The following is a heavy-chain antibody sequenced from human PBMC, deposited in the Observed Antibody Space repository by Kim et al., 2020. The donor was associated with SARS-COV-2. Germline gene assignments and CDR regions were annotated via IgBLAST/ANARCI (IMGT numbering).Heavy chain of an antibody. J-gene: IGHJ3*02. Sequence: GGSLRLSCAASGFTFSGFGIHWVRQAPGKGLEWVAVISYDGSNKYYADSVKGRFTISRDNSKNTLYLQMNSLRVEDTAVYYCAKGGYSGTYDAFDIWGQGTMVTVSS. CDR2: ISYDGSNK. V-gene: IGHV3-30*18. CDR1: GFTFSGFG. D-gene: IGHD1-26*01. CDR3: AKGGYSGTYDAFDI.